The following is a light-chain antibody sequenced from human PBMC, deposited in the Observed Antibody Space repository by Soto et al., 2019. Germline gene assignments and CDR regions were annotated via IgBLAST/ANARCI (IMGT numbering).Light chain of an antibody. J-gene: IGKJ5*01. V-gene: IGKV1-39*01. CDR2: AAS. CDR3: QQTHAVPLT. CDR1: QPIGNY. Sequence: VPMTQSPSSLSASFGARIPNPFPASQPIGNYLNWYQQKPGEAPKVLIFAASSLRSGVPSRFSGSGYGTDFTLTINNLHPEDSATYYCQQTHAVPLTFGQGTRLEIK.